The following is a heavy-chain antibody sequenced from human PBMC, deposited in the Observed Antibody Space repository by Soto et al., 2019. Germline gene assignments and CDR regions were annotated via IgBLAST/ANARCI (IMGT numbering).Heavy chain of an antibody. CDR3: ASGAGYSSGPQGDY. Sequence: SETLSLTCAVSGFSIDTAYFWGWIRQTPGEGLEYIGLISHSGRTFSNPSLKSRLTISFDTAKNEFSLKLSSVTAADTAVYYCASGAGYSSGPQGDYWGQGTLVTVSS. V-gene: IGHV4-38-2*01. J-gene: IGHJ4*02. D-gene: IGHD2-15*01. CDR1: GFSIDTAYF. CDR2: ISHSGRT.